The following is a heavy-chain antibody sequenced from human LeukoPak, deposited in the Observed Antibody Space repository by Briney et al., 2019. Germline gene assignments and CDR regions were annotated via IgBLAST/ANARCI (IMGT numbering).Heavy chain of an antibody. CDR2: INPNSGGT. CDR3: ARALSSSSWPSYYFDY. Sequence: ASVKVSCKASGYTFTGYYMHWVRQAPGQGLEWMGRINPNSGGTNYAQKFQGRVTMTRDTSISTAYMELSRLRSDDTAVYYCARALSSSSWPSYYFDYWGQGTLVTVSS. D-gene: IGHD6-13*01. CDR1: GYTFTGYY. V-gene: IGHV1-2*06. J-gene: IGHJ4*02.